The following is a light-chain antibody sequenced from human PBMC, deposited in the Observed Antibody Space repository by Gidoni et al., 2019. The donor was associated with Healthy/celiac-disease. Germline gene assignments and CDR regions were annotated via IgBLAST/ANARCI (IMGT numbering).Light chain of an antibody. CDR1: QSISSY. Sequence: DIQMTQSPSSLSASVGDRVTITCRASQSISSYLNWEQQKPGKAPKLLIDAASSLQSGVPSRFSGSGSGTDFTLTISSLQPEDFATFYWQKSYSTLWTFGQGTKVEIK. CDR2: AAS. V-gene: IGKV1-39*01. CDR3: QKSYSTLWT. J-gene: IGKJ1*01.